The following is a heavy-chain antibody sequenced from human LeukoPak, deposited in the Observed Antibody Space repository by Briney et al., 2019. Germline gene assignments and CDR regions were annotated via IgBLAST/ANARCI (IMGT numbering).Heavy chain of an antibody. Sequence: GSLRLSCAASGFTFSSYAMSWVRQAPGKGLEWVSAISGSGGSTYYADSVKGRFTISRDNSKNTLYLQMNSLRAEDTAVYYCARDHRDGYNMGDWFDPWGQGTLVTVSS. CDR3: ARDHRDGYNMGDWFDP. J-gene: IGHJ5*02. CDR1: GFTFSSYA. D-gene: IGHD5-24*01. V-gene: IGHV3-23*01. CDR2: ISGSGGST.